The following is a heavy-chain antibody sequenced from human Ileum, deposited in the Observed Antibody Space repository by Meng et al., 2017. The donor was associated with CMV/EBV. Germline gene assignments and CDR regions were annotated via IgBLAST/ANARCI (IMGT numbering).Heavy chain of an antibody. J-gene: IGHJ4*02. D-gene: IGHD3-3*01. CDR1: GDSISSRNW. Sequence: TGADTGDSISSRNWWSWVSQPPGKRLKWIGEIYHSGSTNYNPSLKSRVTISVDKSKNQFSLKLSSVTAADTAVYYCASKWSRFDYWGQGTLVTVSS. CDR2: IYHSGST. CDR3: ASKWSRFDY. V-gene: IGHV4-4*02.